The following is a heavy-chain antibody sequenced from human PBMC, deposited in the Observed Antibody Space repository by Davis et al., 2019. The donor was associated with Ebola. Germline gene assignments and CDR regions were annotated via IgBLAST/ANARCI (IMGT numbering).Heavy chain of an antibody. Sequence: SETLSLTCTVSGGSISSYYWSWIRQPPGKGLEWFGYIYYSGSTNYNPSLKSRVTISVDTSKNQFSLKLSSVTAADTAVYYCAREVFVTYYDILTGGIWFDPWGQGTLVTVSS. J-gene: IGHJ5*02. V-gene: IGHV4-59*01. CDR3: AREVFVTYYDILTGGIWFDP. CDR1: GGSISSYY. CDR2: IYYSGST. D-gene: IGHD3-9*01.